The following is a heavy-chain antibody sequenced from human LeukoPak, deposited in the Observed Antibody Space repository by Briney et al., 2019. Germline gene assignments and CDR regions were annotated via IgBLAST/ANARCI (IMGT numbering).Heavy chain of an antibody. CDR3: ARARPGYCISTSCFFDY. J-gene: IGHJ4*02. V-gene: IGHV1-46*01. Sequence: ASVKVSCKASGYTFTSYGISWVRRAPGQGLEWMGMINTSGASTAYAQKFQGRVTMTRDISTSTVDMELSSLRSEDTAVYYCARARPGYCISTSCFFDYWGQGTLVTVSS. CDR2: INTSGAST. CDR1: GYTFTSYG. D-gene: IGHD2-2*01.